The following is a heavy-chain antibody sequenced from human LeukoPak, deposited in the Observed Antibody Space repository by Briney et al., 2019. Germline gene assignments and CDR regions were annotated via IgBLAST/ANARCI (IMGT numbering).Heavy chain of an antibody. J-gene: IGHJ4*02. CDR3: ARVSIAAAGRGSFDY. D-gene: IGHD6-13*01. Sequence: TGGSLRLSCAASGFTFSSYSMNWARQAPGKGLEWVSYISSGSGTIYYADSVKGRFTISRDNAKNSLYLQMNSLRAEDTAVYYCARVSIAAAGRGSFDYWGQGTLVTVSS. CDR1: GFTFSSYS. V-gene: IGHV3-48*01. CDR2: ISSGSGTI.